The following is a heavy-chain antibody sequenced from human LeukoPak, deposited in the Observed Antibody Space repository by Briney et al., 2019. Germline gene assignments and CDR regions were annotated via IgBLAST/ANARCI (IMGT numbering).Heavy chain of an antibody. V-gene: IGHV4-4*07. CDR2: IYMSGTT. CDR3: ARGTTAYGDYASEY. J-gene: IGHJ4*02. CDR1: GGSISSHY. Sequence: SETLSPTCTVSGGSISSHYWSWIRQPAGRGLEWIGRIYMSGTTNYNPSLKSRVTMSIDTSKNQFSLKLSSVTAADTAVYYCARGTTAYGDYASEYWGQGTLVTVFS. D-gene: IGHD4-17*01.